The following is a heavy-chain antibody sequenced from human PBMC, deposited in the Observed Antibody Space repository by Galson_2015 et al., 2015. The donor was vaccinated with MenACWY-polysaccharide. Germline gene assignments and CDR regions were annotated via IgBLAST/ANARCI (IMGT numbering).Heavy chain of an antibody. V-gene: IGHV1-8*02. CDR3: AREKGSSALDY. J-gene: IGHJ4*02. CDR1: GYTFTSYA. D-gene: IGHD6-25*01. Sequence: SVKVSCKASGYTFTSYAMHWVRQAPGQRLEWMGWMNPNSGNTGYAQKFQGRVTMTRNTSISTAYMELSSLRSEDTAVYYCAREKGSSALDYWGQGTLVTVSS. CDR2: MNPNSGNT.